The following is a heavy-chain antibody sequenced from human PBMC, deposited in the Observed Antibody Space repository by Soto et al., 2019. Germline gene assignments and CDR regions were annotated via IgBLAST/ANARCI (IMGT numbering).Heavy chain of an antibody. D-gene: IGHD6-13*01. CDR3: ARDVARRWSSSRQVGFDP. V-gene: IGHV3-7*01. CDR1: GFTFISYW. CDR2: IKQDGSEK. J-gene: IGHJ5*02. Sequence: EVQLVESGGGLVQPGGSLRLSCAASGFTFISYWRSWVRQAPGKGLEWVANIKQDGSEKYYVDSGKGRFTISRDNAKNSLYMQMNSLRAEDTAVYYCARDVARRWSSSRQVGFDPWGQGTLVTVSS.